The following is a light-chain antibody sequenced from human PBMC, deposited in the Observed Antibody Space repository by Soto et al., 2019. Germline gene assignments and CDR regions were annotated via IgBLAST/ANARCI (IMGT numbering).Light chain of an antibody. V-gene: IGKV3-15*01. CDR2: GAS. CDR1: QSLSSN. Sequence: EIVMTQSPATLSVSPGERATLSCRASQSLSSNLAWYQQKPGQAPRLLIYGASTRASGIPARFSGSGSGTEFTLTISSLQSEDFALYYCQRYNDWPPAFTFGPGTKVDL. CDR3: QRYNDWPPAFT. J-gene: IGKJ3*01.